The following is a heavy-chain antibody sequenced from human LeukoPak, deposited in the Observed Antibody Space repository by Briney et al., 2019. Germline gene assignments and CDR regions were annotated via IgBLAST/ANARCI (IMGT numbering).Heavy chain of an antibody. Sequence: GGSLRLSCAASGFTFSSYEMNWVRQAPGKGLEWVSYISSSGSTIYYADSVKGRFTISRDNAKNSLYLQMNSLGAEDTAVYYCARGLAVAGDGSWFDPWGQGTLVTVSS. V-gene: IGHV3-48*03. CDR2: ISSSGSTI. CDR3: ARGLAVAGDGSWFDP. CDR1: GFTFSSYE. J-gene: IGHJ5*02. D-gene: IGHD6-19*01.